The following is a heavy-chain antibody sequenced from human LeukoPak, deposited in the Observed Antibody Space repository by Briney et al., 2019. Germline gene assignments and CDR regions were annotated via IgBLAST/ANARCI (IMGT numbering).Heavy chain of an antibody. CDR2: IGSSSSPI. CDR3: ARGLIRAPDAFDI. CDR1: GFTFSTYS. Sequence: GGSLRLSCAASGFTFSTYSINWVRQAPGKGLEWVSYIGSSSSPIYYADSVRGRFTISRDNAKNSLYLQMNSLRAEDTAVYYCARGLIRAPDAFDIWGQGTMVTVSS. D-gene: IGHD2-8*01. V-gene: IGHV3-48*04. J-gene: IGHJ3*02.